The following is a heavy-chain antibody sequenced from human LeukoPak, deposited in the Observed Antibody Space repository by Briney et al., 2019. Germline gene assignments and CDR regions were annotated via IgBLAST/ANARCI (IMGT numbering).Heavy chain of an antibody. D-gene: IGHD3-10*01. V-gene: IGHV1-18*01. CDR3: ARAPYYYGSGSYFYY. CDR1: GYTFTIYG. J-gene: IGHJ4*02. Sequence: ASVKVSFKASGYTFTIYGISWVRQAPGQGLEWMGWISAYNGNTNYAQKLQGRVTMTTDTSTSTAYMELRSLRSDDTAVYYCARAPYYYGSGSYFYYWGQGTLVTVSS. CDR2: ISAYNGNT.